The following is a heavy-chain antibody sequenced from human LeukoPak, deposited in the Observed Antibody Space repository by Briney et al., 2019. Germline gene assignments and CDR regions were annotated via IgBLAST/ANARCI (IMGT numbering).Heavy chain of an antibody. V-gene: IGHV1-2*02. D-gene: IGHD3-22*01. CDR1: GYTFTGYY. J-gene: IGHJ4*02. Sequence: ASVKVSCKASGYTFTGYYMHWVRQAPGQGREWMGWINPNSGGTNYAQKFQGRVTMTRDTSISTAYMELSRLRSDDTAVYYCARATYYYDSSGYWALDYWGQGTLVTVSS. CDR2: INPNSGGT. CDR3: ARATYYYDSSGYWALDY.